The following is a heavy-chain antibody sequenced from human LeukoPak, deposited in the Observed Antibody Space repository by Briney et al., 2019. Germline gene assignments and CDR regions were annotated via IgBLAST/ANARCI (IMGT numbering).Heavy chain of an antibody. Sequence: SETLSLTCTVSGGSISSSSYYWGWIRQPPGKGLEWIGSIYYSGSTYYNPSLKSRVTISVDTSKNQFSLKPSSVTAADTAVYYCARQGCTNRVCYVADYWGQGTLVTVSS. CDR3: ARQGCTNRVCYVADY. D-gene: IGHD2-8*01. CDR2: IYYSGST. CDR1: GGSISSSSYY. V-gene: IGHV4-39*01. J-gene: IGHJ4*02.